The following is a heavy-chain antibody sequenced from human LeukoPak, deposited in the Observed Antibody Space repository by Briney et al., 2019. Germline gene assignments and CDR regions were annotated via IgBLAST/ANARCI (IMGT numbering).Heavy chain of an antibody. D-gene: IGHD3-10*01. CDR2: INPDGTET. J-gene: IGHJ4*02. CDR1: GFTFSHSW. V-gene: IGHV3-74*01. CDR3: ARDPVRRDTY. Sequence: GGSLRLSCVASGFTFSHSWMTWVRQAPGKGLVWVSHINPDGTETNYADSVKGRFTISRDNTKNTLYLQMNSLRAEDTAIYYCARDPVRRDTYWGQGTLVTVSS.